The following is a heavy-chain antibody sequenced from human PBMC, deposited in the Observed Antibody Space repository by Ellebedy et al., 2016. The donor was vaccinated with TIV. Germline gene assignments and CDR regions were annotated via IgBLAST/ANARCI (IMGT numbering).Heavy chain of an antibody. Sequence: MPGGSLRLSCGVSGCSINSDNYWSCVRQSPGRGLVWIGVVYHSGHTNYNPSLRSRVSISVDKSKSQFSLRLRSMTAADTAVYYCARDWTRGGGYFASWFDPWGQGTPVTVSS. CDR2: VYHSGHT. CDR3: ARDWTRGGGYFASWFDP. CDR1: GCSINSDNY. J-gene: IGHJ5*02. V-gene: IGHV4-4*02. D-gene: IGHD2/OR15-2a*01.